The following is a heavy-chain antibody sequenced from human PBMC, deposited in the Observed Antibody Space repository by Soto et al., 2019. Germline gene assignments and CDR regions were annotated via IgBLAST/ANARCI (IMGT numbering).Heavy chain of an antibody. D-gene: IGHD3-3*01. CDR2: ISSSGSTI. J-gene: IGHJ2*01. V-gene: IGHV3-11*01. CDR1: GFTFSDYY. CDR3: ARDRSFWSAFDI. Sequence: PGGSLRLSCAASGFTFSDYYMSWIRQAPGKGLKKVSYISSSGSTIYYADSVKGRFTISRDNAKNSLYLQMNSLRAEDTAVYYCARDRSFWSAFDIWGSGTLVTVSS.